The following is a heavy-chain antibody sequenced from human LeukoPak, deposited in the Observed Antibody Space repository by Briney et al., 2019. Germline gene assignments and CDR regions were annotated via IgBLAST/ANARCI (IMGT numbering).Heavy chain of an antibody. D-gene: IGHD6-19*01. CDR3: ARGEQWLPNWFDP. V-gene: IGHV3-66*01. CDR2: IYSGGST. J-gene: IGHJ5*02. Sequence: PGGSLRLSCAASGFAVSSNYMSWVRQAPGKGLEWGSVIYSGGSTYYADSVKGRFTISRDNSKNTLYLQMNSLRAEDTAVYYCARGEQWLPNWFDPWGQGTLVTVSS. CDR1: GFAVSSNY.